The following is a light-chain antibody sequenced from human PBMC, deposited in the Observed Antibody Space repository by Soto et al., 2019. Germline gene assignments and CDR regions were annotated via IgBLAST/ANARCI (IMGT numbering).Light chain of an antibody. CDR3: QSYDSSLEV. CDR2: GNS. V-gene: IGLV1-40*01. Sequence: QSVLTQPPSVSGAPGQRVTISCTGSSSNIGAGYDVHWYQQLPGTAPKLLIYGNSTRPSGVPDRFSGSKSGTSASLAITGLQAEDEADYYCQSYDSSLEVFGGGTKLTVL. J-gene: IGLJ2*01. CDR1: SSNIGAGYD.